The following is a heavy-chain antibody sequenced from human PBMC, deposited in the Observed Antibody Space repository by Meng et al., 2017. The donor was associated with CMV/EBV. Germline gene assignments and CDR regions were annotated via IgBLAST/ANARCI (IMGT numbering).Heavy chain of an antibody. CDR2: IIPIFGTA. V-gene: IGHV1-69*05. J-gene: IGHJ1*01. CDR1: GGTFISYA. Sequence: SVKVSCKASGGTFISYALSWVRQAPGQGLEWMGGIIPIFGTAKYAQKFQGRVTITTDESTTTAYMELSSLRSEDTAVYYCVRSYCSSTSCYIPPEYFQHWGQGTLVTVSS. CDR3: VRSYCSSTSCYIPPEYFQH. D-gene: IGHD2-2*02.